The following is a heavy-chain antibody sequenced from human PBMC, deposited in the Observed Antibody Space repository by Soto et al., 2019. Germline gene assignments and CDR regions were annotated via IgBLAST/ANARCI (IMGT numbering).Heavy chain of an antibody. CDR2: IYSGGST. CDR1: GFTVSSNY. D-gene: IGHD6-19*01. J-gene: IGHJ5*02. V-gene: IGHV3-53*01. CDR3: ARGGIAVAGNNWFDP. Sequence: EVQLVESGGGLIQPGGSLRLSCAASGFTVSSNYMSWVRQAPGKGLECVSVIYSGGSTYYADSVKGRFTISRDNSKNTLYLQMNSLRAEDTAVYHCARGGIAVAGNNWFDPWGQGTLVTVSS.